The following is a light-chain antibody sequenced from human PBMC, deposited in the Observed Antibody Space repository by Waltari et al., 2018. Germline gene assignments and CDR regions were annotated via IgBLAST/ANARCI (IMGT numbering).Light chain of an antibody. V-gene: IGLV2-23*02. J-gene: IGLJ2*01. CDR1: SSDVGSYNL. CDR3: CSYAGSSTSVV. Sequence: QSALTQPASVSGSPGQSITISCPGTSSDVGSYNLVSWYQQHPGKAPKLMIYEVSKRPSGVSNRFSGSKSGNTASLTISGLQAEDEAGYYCCSYAGSSTSVVFGGGTKLTVL. CDR2: EVS.